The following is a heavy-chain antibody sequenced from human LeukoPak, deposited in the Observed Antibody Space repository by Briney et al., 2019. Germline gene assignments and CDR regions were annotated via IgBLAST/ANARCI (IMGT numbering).Heavy chain of an antibody. CDR3: ARDAVWGSYRLNWFDP. J-gene: IGHJ5*02. CDR1: GGSFSGYY. V-gene: IGHV4-34*01. CDR2: INHSGST. Sequence: PSETLSLTCAVYGGSFSGYYWSWIRQPPGKGLEWIGEINHSGSTNYNPSLKSRVTISVDTSKNQFSLKLSSVTAADTAVYYCARDAVWGSYRLNWFDPWGQGTLVTVSS. D-gene: IGHD3-16*02.